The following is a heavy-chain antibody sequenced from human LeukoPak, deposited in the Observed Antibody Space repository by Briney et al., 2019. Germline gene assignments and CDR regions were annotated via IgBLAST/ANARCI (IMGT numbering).Heavy chain of an antibody. Sequence: GGSLRLSCAASGFTFSSYAMSWVRQAPGKGLEWVSTISGSGGSTYHADSVKGRFTISRDNSKNTLYLQMNSLRAEDTAVYYCAKSHYYGSGSIDYWGQGTLVTVSS. V-gene: IGHV3-23*01. D-gene: IGHD3-10*01. CDR1: GFTFSSYA. CDR3: AKSHYYGSGSIDY. CDR2: ISGSGGST. J-gene: IGHJ4*02.